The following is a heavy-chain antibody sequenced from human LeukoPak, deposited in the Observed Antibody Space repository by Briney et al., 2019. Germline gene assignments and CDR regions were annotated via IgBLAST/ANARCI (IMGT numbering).Heavy chain of an antibody. CDR1: GYTFTGYY. CDR2: INPNSGGT. J-gene: IGHJ5*02. Sequence: GASVKVACKASGYTFTGYYMHWVRQAPGQGLEWMGWINPNSGGTNYAQKFQGRVTMTRDTSISTAYMELSRLRSDDTAVYYCARQASVRTRFDPWGQGTLVTVSS. V-gene: IGHV1-2*02. D-gene: IGHD1-14*01. CDR3: ARQASVRTRFDP.